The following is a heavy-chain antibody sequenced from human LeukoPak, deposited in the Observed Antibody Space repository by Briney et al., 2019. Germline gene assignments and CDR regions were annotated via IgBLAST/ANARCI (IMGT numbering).Heavy chain of an antibody. J-gene: IGHJ5*01. CDR3: ARGGTAMVRRILRKPNWFDP. CDR1: GGSFSGYY. Sequence: SETLSLTCAVYGGSFSGYYWSWIRQPPGKGLEWIGEINHSGSTNYNPSLKSRVTISVDTSKNQFSLKLSSVTAADTAVYYCARGGTAMVRRILRKPNWFDPGAKEPWSPSPQ. D-gene: IGHD5-18*01. CDR2: INHSGST. V-gene: IGHV4-34*01.